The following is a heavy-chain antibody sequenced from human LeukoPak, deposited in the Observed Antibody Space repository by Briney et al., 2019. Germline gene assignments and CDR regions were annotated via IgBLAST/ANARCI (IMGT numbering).Heavy chain of an antibody. CDR1: GGSISSGSYY. Sequence: SQTLSLTCTVSGGSISSGSYYWSWIRQPPGKGLEWIGYIYYSGSTNYNPSLKSRVTISVDTSKNQFSLKLSSVTAADTAVYYCARDLSGWGSDRAFDIWGQGTMVTVSS. CDR3: ARDLSGWGSDRAFDI. CDR2: IYYSGST. J-gene: IGHJ3*02. V-gene: IGHV4-61*01. D-gene: IGHD6-19*01.